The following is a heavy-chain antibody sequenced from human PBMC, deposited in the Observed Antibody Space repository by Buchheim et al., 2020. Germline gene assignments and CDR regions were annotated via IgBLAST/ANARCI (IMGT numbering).Heavy chain of an antibody. CDR3: ARRPGPNWNDLYYYGMDV. CDR2: IYPGDSDT. D-gene: IGHD1-20*01. Sequence: EVQLVQSGAEVKKPGESLKISCKGSGYSFTSYWIGWVRQMPGKGLEWMGIIYPGDSDTRYSPSFQGQVTIPADKSISTAYPQWSSLKASDTAMYYCARRPGPNWNDLYYYGMDVWGQGTT. CDR1: GYSFTSYW. V-gene: IGHV5-51*01. J-gene: IGHJ6*02.